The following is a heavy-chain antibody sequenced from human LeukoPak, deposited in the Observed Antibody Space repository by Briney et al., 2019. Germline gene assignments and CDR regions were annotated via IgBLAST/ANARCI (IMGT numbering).Heavy chain of an antibody. CDR1: GFTFSSYA. CDR2: VSGGGGTT. Sequence: GGSLGLSCAASGFTFSSYAMSWVRQAPGKGLEWVSSVSGGGGTTHHADSVKGRFTISRDNYKSTLYLQMNSLGAGDTAVYYCARDGWNVFFDYWGQGALVSVFS. V-gene: IGHV3-23*01. J-gene: IGHJ4*02. CDR3: ARDGWNVFFDY. D-gene: IGHD1-1*01.